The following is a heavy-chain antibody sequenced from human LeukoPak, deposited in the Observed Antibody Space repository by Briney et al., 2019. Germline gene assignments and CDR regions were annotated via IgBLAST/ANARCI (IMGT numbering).Heavy chain of an antibody. J-gene: IGHJ4*02. V-gene: IGHV3-7*01. Sequence: GGSLRLSCAASGFTFSNYWMTWVRQAPGKGLEWVANIREDGSEKYYVDSVRGRFTISRDNTKNSLYLQMNSLRAEDTAVYYCAKDKWAPGYWGQGTLATVSS. CDR1: GFTFSNYW. CDR3: AKDKWAPGY. D-gene: IGHD1-26*01. CDR2: IREDGSEK.